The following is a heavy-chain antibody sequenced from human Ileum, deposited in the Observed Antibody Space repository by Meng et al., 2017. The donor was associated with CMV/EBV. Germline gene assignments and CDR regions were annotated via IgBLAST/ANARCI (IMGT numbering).Heavy chain of an antibody. D-gene: IGHD1-14*01. V-gene: IGHV3-30*02. Sequence: GESLKISCAASEFTFSTYSMNWVRQALGTGLEWVAYILYDGTNKNYADSVRGRFTISRDSSKKTLYLQMNDLRPEDTGVYYCQPGASRPPTRYYGVGVWGQGTTVTVSS. CDR1: EFTFSTYS. CDR2: ILYDGTNK. CDR3: QPGASRPPTRYYGVGV. J-gene: IGHJ6*02.